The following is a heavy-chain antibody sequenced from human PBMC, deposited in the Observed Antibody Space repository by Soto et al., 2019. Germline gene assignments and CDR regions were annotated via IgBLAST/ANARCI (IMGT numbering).Heavy chain of an antibody. CDR2: IYYTGST. J-gene: IGHJ4*02. CDR1: GGSVSSYW. V-gene: IGHV4-59*02. Sequence: RSLTFSVSGGSVSSYWWSWIRQPPGKGLEWIGYIYYTGSTNYSPSLKGRVTISLDASKSQFSLKLTSVTAADTAVYYCARGPGASDYYFDYLCPGTLVIVSS. CDR3: ARGPGASDYYFDY.